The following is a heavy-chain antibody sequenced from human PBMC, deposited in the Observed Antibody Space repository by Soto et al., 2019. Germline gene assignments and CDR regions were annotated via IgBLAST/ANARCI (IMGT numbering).Heavy chain of an antibody. V-gene: IGHV1-18*01. CDR2: ISAYNGNT. CDR3: VITSSSWSRTHFDY. CDR1: GYTFTSYG. D-gene: IGHD6-13*01. Sequence: QVQLVQSGAEVKKPGASVKVSCKASGYTFTSYGISWVRQAPGQGLEWMGWISAYNGNTNYPQKLQGRVTMTTDTSTSTAYMELRSLRSDDTAVYYCVITSSSWSRTHFDYWGQGTLVTVSS. J-gene: IGHJ4*02.